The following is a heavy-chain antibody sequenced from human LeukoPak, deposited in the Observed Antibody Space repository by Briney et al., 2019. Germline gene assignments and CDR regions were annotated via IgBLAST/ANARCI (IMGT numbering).Heavy chain of an antibody. CDR2: ISGSGGST. J-gene: IGHJ4*02. CDR3: AKVFGYDSSGSEEDY. CDR1: GFTFSSYA. D-gene: IGHD3-22*01. Sequence: PGGSLRLSCAASGFTFSSYAMSWVRQAPGKGLEWVSAISGSGGSTYYADSVKGRFTISRDNSKNTLYLQMNSLRAEDTAVYYCAKVFGYDSSGSEEDYWGQGTLVTVSS. V-gene: IGHV3-23*01.